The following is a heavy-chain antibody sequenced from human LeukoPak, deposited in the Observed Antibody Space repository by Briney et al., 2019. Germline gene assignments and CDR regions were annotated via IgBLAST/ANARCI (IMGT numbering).Heavy chain of an antibody. CDR1: GGPIGSYH. J-gene: IGHJ4*02. V-gene: IGHV4-59*01. CDR3: ARPQGVNYFDY. Sequence: SETLSLTCVVSGGPIGSYHWFWIRQPPGRGLEWIGEIFYSGSTKYNPSLQSRVTITVDVSKNEFSLKLSSVTAVDTAVYYCARPQGVNYFDYWGQGTLVTVSS. CDR2: IFYSGST. D-gene: IGHD2-21*01.